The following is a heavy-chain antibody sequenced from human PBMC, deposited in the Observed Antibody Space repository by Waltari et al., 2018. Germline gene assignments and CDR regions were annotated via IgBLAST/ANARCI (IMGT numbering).Heavy chain of an antibody. Sequence: QVQLVESGGGVVQPGRSLRLSCAASGFTFSSYGMHWVRQAPGKGLEWVAVIWYDGSNKYYADSVKGRFTISRDNSKNTLYLQMNSLRAEDTAVYYCAREDSSGLYGFDYWGQGTLVTVSS. CDR3: AREDSSGLYGFDY. J-gene: IGHJ4*02. CDR2: IWYDGSNK. CDR1: GFTFSSYG. V-gene: IGHV3-33*01. D-gene: IGHD3-22*01.